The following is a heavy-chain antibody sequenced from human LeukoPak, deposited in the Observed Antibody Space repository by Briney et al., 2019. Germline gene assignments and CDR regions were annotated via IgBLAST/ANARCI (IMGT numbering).Heavy chain of an antibody. V-gene: IGHV4-34*01. CDR3: ARVSSRRLPPTYSYDRRNYFDY. D-gene: IGHD3-22*01. Sequence: SETLSLTCAVYGGSFSGYYWSWIRQPPGKGLEWIGEINHSGSTNYSPSLKSRVTISADTSKNQFSLRLSSVTAADTAVYYCARVSSRRLPPTYSYDRRNYFDYWGQGTLVTVSS. CDR1: GGSFSGYY. J-gene: IGHJ4*02. CDR2: INHSGST.